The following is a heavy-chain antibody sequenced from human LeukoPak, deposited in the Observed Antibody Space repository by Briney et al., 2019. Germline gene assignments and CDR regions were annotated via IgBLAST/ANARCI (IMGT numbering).Heavy chain of an antibody. CDR1: GYSISSGYY. CDR3: ARLSRPYSSGWYGYWYFDL. Sequence: SETLSLTCAVSGYSISSGYYWGWIRQPPGKGLEWIGSIYHSGSTYYNPSLKSRVTISVDTSKNQFSLKLSSVTAADTAVYYCARLSRPYSSGWYGYWYFDLWGRGTLVTVSS. CDR2: IYHSGST. V-gene: IGHV4-38-2*01. J-gene: IGHJ2*01. D-gene: IGHD6-19*01.